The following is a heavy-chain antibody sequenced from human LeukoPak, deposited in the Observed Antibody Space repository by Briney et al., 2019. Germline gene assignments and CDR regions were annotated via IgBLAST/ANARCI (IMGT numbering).Heavy chain of an antibody. J-gene: IGHJ4*02. CDR3: AKERDSRGYFDY. CDR1: GFTFSTYA. D-gene: IGHD3-22*01. Sequence: GGSLRLSCAASGFTFSTYAMSWVRRAAGKGLEWVSAISGRGGSTYYADSVKGRFTISRDNSKNTLYLQMNSLRAEDTAVYYCAKERDSRGYFDYWGRGTLVTVSS. CDR2: ISGRGGST. V-gene: IGHV3-23*01.